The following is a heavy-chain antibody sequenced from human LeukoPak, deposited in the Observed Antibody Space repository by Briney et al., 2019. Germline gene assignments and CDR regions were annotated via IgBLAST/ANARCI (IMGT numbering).Heavy chain of an antibody. CDR3: ARLDPPSRFDY. CDR2: IFTSGIISGNT. V-gene: IGHV4-4*07. D-gene: IGHD1-1*01. J-gene: IGHJ4*02. CDR1: GGSTSSYY. Sequence: PSETLSLTCTVSGGSTSSYYWSWIRQPPGKGLEWIGRIFTSGIISGNTNYNPSLESRVTISVDTSKNQFSLKLSSVTAADTAVYYCARLDPPSRFDYWGQGTLVTVSS.